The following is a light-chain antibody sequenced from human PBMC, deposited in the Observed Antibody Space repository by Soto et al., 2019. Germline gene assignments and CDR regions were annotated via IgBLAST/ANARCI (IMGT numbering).Light chain of an antibody. CDR2: DVS. Sequence: QSALAQPASLSGSPGQSIALSRTGTSSDVGGYGYVSWYQQHPGKAPKLIIYDVSNRPSGISNRFSGSKSGNTASLTISGLQTEDEADYYCSSYTSSNTLVYVFGTGTKVTVL. CDR1: SSDVGGYGY. J-gene: IGLJ1*01. V-gene: IGLV2-14*01. CDR3: SSYTSSNTLVYV.